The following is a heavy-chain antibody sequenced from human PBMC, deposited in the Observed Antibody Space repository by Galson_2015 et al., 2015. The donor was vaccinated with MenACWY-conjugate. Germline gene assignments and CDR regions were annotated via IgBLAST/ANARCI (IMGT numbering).Heavy chain of an antibody. Sequence: CAISGDSVSGTTVAWNWIRQSPSRGLEWLGRTYYTSRWYTSYAMSVTRRIAISPDTSKNQVTLQLNSVTPEDTAVYYCAREVLNVFDSWGQGTLVTVSS. V-gene: IGHV6-1*01. CDR1: GDSVSGTTVA. CDR3: AREVLNVFDS. D-gene: IGHD3-9*01. J-gene: IGHJ4*02. CDR2: TYYTSRWYT.